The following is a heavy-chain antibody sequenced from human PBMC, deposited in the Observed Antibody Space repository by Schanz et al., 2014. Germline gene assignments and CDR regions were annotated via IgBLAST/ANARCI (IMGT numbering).Heavy chain of an antibody. CDR1: EFTFSTDA. Sequence: EVQLLESGGGLVQPGGSLRLSCAASEFTFSTDAMSWVRQAPGKGLEWVSAISGGGGTTYYTDSVKGRFTISRDKAKNSLFLQMNSLRAEDTAVYYCARGGPAYYFDDWGQGTLVTVSS. J-gene: IGHJ4*02. CDR3: ARGGPAYYFDD. CDR2: ISGGGGTT. V-gene: IGHV3-23*01.